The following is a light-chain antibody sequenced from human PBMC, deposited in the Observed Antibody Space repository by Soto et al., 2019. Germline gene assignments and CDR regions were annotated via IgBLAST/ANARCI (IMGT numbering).Light chain of an antibody. J-gene: IGKJ1*01. V-gene: IGKV1-5*03. CDR1: QTVSPW. CDR2: KVY. Sequence: DIHMTQSPATLSASVGDRVTITCRASQTVSPWLAWYQQKPGAAPHLLIYKVYNLESGVPSRFSGSGSGADFALTINGLQPDDFATYYCQQYNRGVTFGPGTKVEIK. CDR3: QQYNRGVT.